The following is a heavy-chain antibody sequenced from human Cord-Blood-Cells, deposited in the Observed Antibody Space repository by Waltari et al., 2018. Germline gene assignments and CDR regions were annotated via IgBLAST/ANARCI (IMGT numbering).Heavy chain of an antibody. J-gene: IGHJ3*02. CDR2: INHSGST. D-gene: IGHD3-10*01. CDR1: GGSFSGYY. Sequence: QVQLQQWGAGLLKPSETLSLTCAVYGGSFSGYYWSWIRQPPGKGLEWIGEINHSGSTNYNPSLKSRVTISVDTSKNQFSLKLSSVTAADTAVYYCVRLKVPTRGGSDAFDIWGQGTMVTVSS. CDR3: VRLKVPTRGGSDAFDI. V-gene: IGHV4-34*01.